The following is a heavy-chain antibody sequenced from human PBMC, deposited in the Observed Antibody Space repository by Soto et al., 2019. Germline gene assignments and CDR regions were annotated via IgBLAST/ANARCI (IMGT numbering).Heavy chain of an antibody. Sequence: QVQLVQSGAEVKKPGASVKVSCKASGYTFITYGVSWVRQAPGQGLDWLGWISTYNGNTRYAERLQGRVTMTTDTTTNTAYMELRNLRSEVTAVYYCARGPSDYYDDSANYFLDYWGQGTLVSVSS. CDR3: ARGPSDYYDDSANYFLDY. V-gene: IGHV1-18*01. D-gene: IGHD3-22*01. CDR1: GYTFITYG. CDR2: ISTYNGNT. J-gene: IGHJ4*02.